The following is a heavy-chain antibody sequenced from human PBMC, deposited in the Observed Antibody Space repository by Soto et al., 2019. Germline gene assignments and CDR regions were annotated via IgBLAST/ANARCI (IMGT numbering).Heavy chain of an antibody. CDR3: AKDFTPDGYWDFDY. D-gene: IGHD4-17*01. V-gene: IGHV3-23*01. Sequence: GGSLRLSFAASGFTFSTYTMSWVRQAPGKGLEWVSAVLQTGSNTFYADSVKGRFTISRDNSQNTLYLQMNNLRAEDTAVYYCAKDFTPDGYWDFDYWGQGTRVTVSS. CDR2: VLQTGSNT. J-gene: IGHJ4*02. CDR1: GFTFSTYT.